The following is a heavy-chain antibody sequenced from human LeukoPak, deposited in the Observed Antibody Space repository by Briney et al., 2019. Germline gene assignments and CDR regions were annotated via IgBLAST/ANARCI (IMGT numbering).Heavy chain of an antibody. J-gene: IGHJ5*02. Sequence: SETLSLTCTVSGVSISSDYWSWIRLPPGKGLEWIGYIYYSGSSNYNPSLKSRVTMLVDTSKNQFSLKLTSVTAADTAVYYCARRLRQNLFDPWGQGTLVTVSS. V-gene: IGHV4-59*08. CDR1: GVSISSDY. CDR3: ARRLRQNLFDP. CDR2: IYYSGSS. D-gene: IGHD4-17*01.